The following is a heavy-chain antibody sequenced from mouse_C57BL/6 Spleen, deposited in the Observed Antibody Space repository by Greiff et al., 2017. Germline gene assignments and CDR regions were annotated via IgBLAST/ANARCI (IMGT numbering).Heavy chain of an antibody. CDR1: GYTFTSYD. CDR2: IYPRDGST. CDR3: ARRQGTYYSNYACAY. J-gene: IGHJ3*01. Sequence: VQLQQSGPELVKPGASVKLSCKASGYTFTSYDINWVKQRPGQGLEWIGWIYPRDGSTKYNEKFKGKATLTVDTSSSTAYMELHSLTSKDSAVYFVARRQGTYYSNYACAYGGKGTLVTVAA. D-gene: IGHD2-5*01. V-gene: IGHV1-85*01.